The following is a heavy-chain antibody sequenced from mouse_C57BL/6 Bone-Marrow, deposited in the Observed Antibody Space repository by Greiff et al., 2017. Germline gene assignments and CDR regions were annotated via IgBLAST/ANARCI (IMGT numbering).Heavy chain of an antibody. J-gene: IGHJ3*01. CDR3: ARDRGGTGFAY. V-gene: IGHV5-4*01. Sequence: EVMLVESGGGLVKPGGSLKLSCAASGFTFSSYAMSWVRQTPEKRLEWVATISDGGSYTYYPDNVKGRFTISRDNAKNNLYLQMSHLKSEDTAMYYCARDRGGTGFAYWGQGTLVTVSA. CDR1: GFTFSSYA. CDR2: ISDGGSYT. D-gene: IGHD3-3*01.